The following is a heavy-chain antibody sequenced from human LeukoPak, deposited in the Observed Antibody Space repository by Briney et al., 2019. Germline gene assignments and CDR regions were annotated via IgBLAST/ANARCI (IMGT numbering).Heavy chain of an antibody. D-gene: IGHD6-13*01. CDR2: ISSSSSYI. CDR1: GFTFSSYA. V-gene: IGHV3-21*01. CDR3: ARGYSSSWYGCDY. J-gene: IGHJ4*02. Sequence: GGSLRLSCAASGFTFSSYAISWVRQAPGKGLEWVSSISSSSSYIYYADSVKGRFTISRDNAKNSLYLQMNSLRAEDTAVYYCARGYSSSWYGCDYWGQGTLVTVSS.